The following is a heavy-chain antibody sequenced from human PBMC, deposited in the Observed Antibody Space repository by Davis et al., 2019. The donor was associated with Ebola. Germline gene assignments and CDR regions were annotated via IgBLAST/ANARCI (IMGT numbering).Heavy chain of an antibody. CDR2: IYYSGST. J-gene: IGHJ4*02. D-gene: IGHD2-8*01. CDR3: ARSSRSYCTNGVCYPYYFDY. Sequence: SETLSLTCSVSGGSINSFLWTWIRQPPGKGLEWIGSIYYSGSTYYNPSLKSRVTISVDTSKNQFSLKLSSVTAADTAVYYCARSSRSYCTNGVCYPYYFDYWGQGTLVTVSS. V-gene: IGHV4-59*01. CDR1: GGSINSFL.